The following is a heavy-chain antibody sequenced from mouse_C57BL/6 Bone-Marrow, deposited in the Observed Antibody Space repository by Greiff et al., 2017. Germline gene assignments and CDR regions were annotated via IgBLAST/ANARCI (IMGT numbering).Heavy chain of an antibody. Sequence: VQLQQSGAELARPGASVKLSCKASGYTFTSYGLSWVKQSTGQGLVWIGEIYPRSGNTYYNEKFKGKATLTADKSSSTEYMELRSLTSVDSAVYFFAREIYYFSSWGQGTTLTFSS. V-gene: IGHV1-81*01. CDR1: GYTFTSYG. D-gene: IGHD1-1*01. J-gene: IGHJ2*01. CDR2: IYPRSGNT. CDR3: AREIYYFSS.